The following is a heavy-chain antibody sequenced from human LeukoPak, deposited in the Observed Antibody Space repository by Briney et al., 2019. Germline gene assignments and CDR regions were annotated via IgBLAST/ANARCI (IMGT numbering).Heavy chain of an antibody. CDR3: AGSYCSGGSCHGPYYYYYGMDV. J-gene: IGHJ6*02. D-gene: IGHD2-15*01. Sequence: ASVKVSCKASGYTFSSYGISWVRQAPGQGLEWMGWISVYNGNTKYTQKFQGRVTMTRDTSTSTVYMELSSLRSEDTAVYYCAGSYCSGGSCHGPYYYYYGMDVWGQGTTVTVSS. CDR1: GYTFSSYG. V-gene: IGHV1-18*01. CDR2: ISVYNGNT.